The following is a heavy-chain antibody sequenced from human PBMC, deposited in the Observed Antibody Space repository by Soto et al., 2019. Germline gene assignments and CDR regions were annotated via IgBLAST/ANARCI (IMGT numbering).Heavy chain of an antibody. Sequence: ASVKVACKASGSAFTGYYMHCVRQAPGQGLERMGRINPNSGGTNYAQKFQGRVTMTRDTSISTAYRELSRLRSDDTAVYYCARDSELLRWAEPGCRDFWDPGTT. V-gene: IGHV1-2*02. CDR2: INPNSGGT. D-gene: IGHD4-17*01. J-gene: IGHJ6*02. CDR1: GSAFTGYY. CDR3: ARDSELLRWAEPGCRDF.